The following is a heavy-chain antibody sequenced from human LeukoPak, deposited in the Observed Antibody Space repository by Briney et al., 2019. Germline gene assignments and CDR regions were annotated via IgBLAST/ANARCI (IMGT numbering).Heavy chain of an antibody. Sequence: ASVKVSCKASGYTFTSYGISWVRQAPGQGLEWMGWISAYNGNTNYAQKLQGRVTITADESTSTAYMELSSLRSEDTAVYYCAAVSSGYYLDYWGQGTLVTVSS. CDR1: GYTFTSYG. CDR3: AAVSSGYYLDY. J-gene: IGHJ4*02. V-gene: IGHV1-18*01. CDR2: ISAYNGNT. D-gene: IGHD3-22*01.